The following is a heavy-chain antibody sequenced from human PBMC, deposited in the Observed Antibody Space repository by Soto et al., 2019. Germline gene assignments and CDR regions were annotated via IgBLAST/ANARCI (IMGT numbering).Heavy chain of an antibody. Sequence: ASVKVSCKVSGYTLTELSMHWVRQAPGKGLEWMGGFDPENGETIYAQKFQGRVTMTEDTSTDTAYMELSSLRSEDTAVYYCATDFSYYDFWSGPPADNWGQGTLVTVSS. CDR1: GYTLTELS. V-gene: IGHV1-24*01. J-gene: IGHJ4*02. CDR3: ATDFSYYDFWSGPPADN. CDR2: FDPENGET. D-gene: IGHD3-3*01.